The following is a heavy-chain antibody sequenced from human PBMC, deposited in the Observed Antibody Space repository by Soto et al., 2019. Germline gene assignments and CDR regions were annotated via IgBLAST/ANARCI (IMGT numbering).Heavy chain of an antibody. D-gene: IGHD2-15*01. V-gene: IGHV4-39*01. CDR2: MLYSGIT. CDR1: GYSVSSSDYY. J-gene: IGHJ6*02. CDR3: APLSVSLSGPYGIHV. Sequence: SETLSLTCSVSGYSVSSSDYYWAWIRQPPGKGLEWIGSMLYSGITYYNPSLKSRVTLSVDTSKNQFFVRLNSVTASDTAVYYCAPLSVSLSGPYGIHVWGQGTTVTVSS.